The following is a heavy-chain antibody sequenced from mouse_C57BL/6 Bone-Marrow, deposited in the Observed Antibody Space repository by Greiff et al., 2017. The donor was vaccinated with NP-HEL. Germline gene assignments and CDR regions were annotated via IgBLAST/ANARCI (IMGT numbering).Heavy chain of an antibody. V-gene: IGHV1-4*01. Sequence: QVQLKQSGAELARPGASVKMSCKASGYTFTSYTMHWVKQRPGQGLEWIGNFNPSSGYTKYNQKFKDKATLTADKSSSTAYMQLSSLTSEDSAVYYCARSGSNYVEAMDYWGQGTSVTVSS. J-gene: IGHJ4*01. CDR2: FNPSSGYT. CDR1: GYTFTSYT. D-gene: IGHD2-5*01. CDR3: ARSGSNYVEAMDY.